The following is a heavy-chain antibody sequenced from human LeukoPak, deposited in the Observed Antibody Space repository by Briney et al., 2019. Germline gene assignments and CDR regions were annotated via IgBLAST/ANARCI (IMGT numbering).Heavy chain of an antibody. D-gene: IGHD2-2*03. CDR3: ARGTGECSSTSCTLDAFDI. CDR2: IKEDGSEK. CDR1: GFPFNSYW. V-gene: IGHV3-7*01. J-gene: IGHJ3*02. Sequence: PGGSLRLSCAASGFPFNSYWMTWVRQAPGKGLEWVANIKEDGSEKYYVDSVKGRFAISRDNAKNSLFLQMNALRADDTAVYYCARGTGECSSTSCTLDAFDIWGQGTMVTVSS.